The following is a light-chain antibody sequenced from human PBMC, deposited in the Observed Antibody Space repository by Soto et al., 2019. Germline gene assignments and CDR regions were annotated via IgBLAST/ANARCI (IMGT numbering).Light chain of an antibody. Sequence: EIVMTQSPATLSVSPGERATLSCRASQSVRSNLAWYQQKPGQAARLLVYGASTRATGTPARCSGSGSGTDFTLTISRMEPEDFAVYYCQQYGSSPPITFGQGTRLEIK. CDR3: QQYGSSPPIT. CDR2: GAS. V-gene: IGKV3-20*01. CDR1: QSVRSN. J-gene: IGKJ5*01.